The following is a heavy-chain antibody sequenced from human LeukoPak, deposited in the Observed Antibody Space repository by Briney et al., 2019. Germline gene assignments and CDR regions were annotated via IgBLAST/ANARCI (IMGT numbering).Heavy chain of an antibody. D-gene: IGHD3-22*01. Sequence: PSETLSLTCTVSGVSIHSYYWSWIRQPPGKGLEWIGYIYYSGSTNYNPSLKSRVTISVDTSKKQFSLRLSSVTAADTAVYYCARLHYYDSSGYPYYFDYWGQGTLVTVSS. J-gene: IGHJ4*02. V-gene: IGHV4-59*01. CDR1: GVSIHSYY. CDR2: IYYSGST. CDR3: ARLHYYDSSGYPYYFDY.